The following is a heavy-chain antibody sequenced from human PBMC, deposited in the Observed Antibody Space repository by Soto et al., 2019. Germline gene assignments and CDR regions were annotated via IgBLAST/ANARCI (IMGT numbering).Heavy chain of an antibody. D-gene: IGHD3-22*01. CDR2: INSDGSST. CDR3: ARPNYYDSSGDAFDI. J-gene: IGHJ3*02. CDR1: GFTFSSYW. Sequence: GGSLRLSCAASGFTFSSYWMHWVRQAPGKGLVWVSRINSDGSSTSYADSVKGRFTISRDNDKNTLYLQMNSLRAEDTAVYYCARPNYYDSSGDAFDIWGQGTMVTVSS. V-gene: IGHV3-74*01.